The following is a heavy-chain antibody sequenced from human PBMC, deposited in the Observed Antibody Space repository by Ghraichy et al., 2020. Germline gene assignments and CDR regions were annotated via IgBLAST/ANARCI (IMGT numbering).Heavy chain of an antibody. Sequence: SETLSLTCTVSGGSVSSGSYYWSWIRQPPGKGLKWIGYIYYSGSTNYNPSLKSRVTISVDTSKNQFSLKLSSVTAADTAVYYCARDFKGYYDSSGYRYWYFDLWGRGTLVTVSS. CDR2: IYYSGST. V-gene: IGHV4-61*01. J-gene: IGHJ2*01. CDR1: GGSVSSGSYY. CDR3: ARDFKGYYDSSGYRYWYFDL. D-gene: IGHD3-22*01.